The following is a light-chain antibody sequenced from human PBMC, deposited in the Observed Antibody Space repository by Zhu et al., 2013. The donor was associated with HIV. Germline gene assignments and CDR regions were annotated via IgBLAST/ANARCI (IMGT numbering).Light chain of an antibody. V-gene: IGKV4-1*01. CDR3: QQYYNTFPT. J-gene: IGKJ1*01. CDR2: WAS. Sequence: DIVMTQSPDSLAVSLGERATINCKSSQSVLYSSNNKNYLAWYQQKPGQPPKLLIYWASTRESGVPDRFSGSGSGTDFTLTISSLQAEDVAVYYCQQYYNTFPTFGQGTRV. CDR1: QSVLYSSNNKNY.